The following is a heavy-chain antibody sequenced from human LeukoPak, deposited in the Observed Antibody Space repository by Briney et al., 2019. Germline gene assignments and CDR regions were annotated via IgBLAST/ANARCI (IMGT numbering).Heavy chain of an antibody. CDR1: GGSISSYY. J-gene: IGHJ5*02. D-gene: IGHD5-24*01. V-gene: IGHV4-59*01. Sequence: SETLSLTCTVSGGSISSYYWSWLRQPPGKGLEWIGYIYYSGSTNYNPSLKSRVTISVDTSKNQFSLKLSSVTAADTAVYYCARVFGRDGYNYNWFDPWGQGTLVTVSS. CDR2: IYYSGST. CDR3: ARVFGRDGYNYNWFDP.